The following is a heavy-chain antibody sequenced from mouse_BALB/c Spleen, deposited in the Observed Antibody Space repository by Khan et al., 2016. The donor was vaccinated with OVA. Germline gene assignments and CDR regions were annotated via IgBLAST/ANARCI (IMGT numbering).Heavy chain of an antibody. V-gene: IGHV3-2*02. CDR2: ISYSGGT. CDR1: GYSITSDYA. Sequence: ELVESGPGLLKPSQSLSLTCTVTGYSITSDYAWNWIRQFPGNKLEWMAYISYSGGTTYTQSLRSRISITRDTSKNTFFLQLNSVTTEDTATXSCASGRFLRRYADYFDYWGQGTTLTVSS. J-gene: IGHJ2*01. D-gene: IGHD1-2*01. CDR3: ASGRFLRRYADYFDY.